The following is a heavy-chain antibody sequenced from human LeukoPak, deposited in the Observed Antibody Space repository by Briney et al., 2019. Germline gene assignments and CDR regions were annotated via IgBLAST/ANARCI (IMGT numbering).Heavy chain of an antibody. D-gene: IGHD2-2*01. J-gene: IGHJ4*02. CDR3: QGVPAG. Sequence: PGGSLRLSCAASGFTFSSYSMNWVRQAPGKGLEWVSYISSSSRTIYHADSVKGRFTISRDNAKNSLYLQMNSLRDEDTAVYYCQGVPAGWGQGTLVTVSS. CDR1: GFTFSSYS. V-gene: IGHV3-48*02. CDR2: ISSSSRTI.